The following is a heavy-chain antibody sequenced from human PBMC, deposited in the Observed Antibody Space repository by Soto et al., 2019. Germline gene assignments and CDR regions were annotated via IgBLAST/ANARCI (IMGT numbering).Heavy chain of an antibody. CDR3: VRVVQLWSLNA. CDR1: GLTFRSYW. CDR2: INTDGSVA. V-gene: IGHV3-74*03. D-gene: IGHD2-21*01. J-gene: IGHJ5*02. Sequence: EVQLVESGGGLVQPGESLRLSCAASGLTFRSYWMHWVRQAPGKGLVWVSRINTDGSVAKYVDSVKGRFTIARDNVKNTLHIHMNSLRAEDTAVYYCVRVVQLWSLNAWRQGHLVTVSS.